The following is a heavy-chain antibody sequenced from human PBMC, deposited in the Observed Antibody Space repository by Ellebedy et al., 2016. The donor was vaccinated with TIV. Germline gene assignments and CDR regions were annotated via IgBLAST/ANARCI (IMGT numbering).Heavy chain of an antibody. D-gene: IGHD6-6*01. CDR2: ILYDGSNE. Sequence: PGGSLRLSCEASRFTFSSNAMHWVRQAPGKGLEWVAIILYDGSNEHYTDSVKGRFIISRDNSKNTLYLQMNSLRTEDTAVYYCARANYSSSAIFDYWGQGTLVTVSS. V-gene: IGHV3-30-3*01. CDR1: RFTFSSNA. CDR3: ARANYSSSAIFDY. J-gene: IGHJ4*02.